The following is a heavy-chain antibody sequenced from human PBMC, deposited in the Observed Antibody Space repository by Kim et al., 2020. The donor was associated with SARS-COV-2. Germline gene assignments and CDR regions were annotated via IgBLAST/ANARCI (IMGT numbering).Heavy chain of an antibody. Sequence: QKFQGRDTMTRDTSTSTVYMELSSLRSEDTAVYYCARDAGRAVASYYFDYWGQGTLVTVSS. CDR3: ARDAGRAVASYYFDY. V-gene: IGHV1-46*01. D-gene: IGHD6-19*01. J-gene: IGHJ4*02.